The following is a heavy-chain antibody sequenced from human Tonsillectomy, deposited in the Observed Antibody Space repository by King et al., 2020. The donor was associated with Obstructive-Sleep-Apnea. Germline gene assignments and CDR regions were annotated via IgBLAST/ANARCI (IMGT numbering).Heavy chain of an antibody. Sequence: QLVQCWAEVKKPGASVKVSCKGSGYTFTGYYMHWGRQAPGVGLEWFGWINPDTGDTNFSHKFHGRVTMTRGTSISTAYMELSRLRSDDTAVYYCARNSGYDYYFDYWGQGTLATVSS. CDR1: GYTFTGYY. CDR2: INPDTGDT. CDR3: ARNSGYDYYFDY. D-gene: IGHD5-12*01. J-gene: IGHJ4*02. V-gene: IGHV1-2*02.